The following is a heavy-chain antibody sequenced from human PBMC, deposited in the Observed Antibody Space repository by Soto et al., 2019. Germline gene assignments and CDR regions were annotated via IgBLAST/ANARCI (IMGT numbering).Heavy chain of an antibody. CDR3: ARVRTPFKYYFDY. CDR1: GFTFSSYW. J-gene: IGHJ4*02. Sequence: EVQLVESGGGLVQPGGSLRLSCAASGFTFSSYWMSWVRQAPGKGLEWVANIKQDGSEKYYVDSVKGGFTISRDNAKNSLYLQMNSLRAEDTAVYYCARVRTPFKYYFDYWGQGTLVTVSS. CDR2: IKQDGSEK. V-gene: IGHV3-7*01.